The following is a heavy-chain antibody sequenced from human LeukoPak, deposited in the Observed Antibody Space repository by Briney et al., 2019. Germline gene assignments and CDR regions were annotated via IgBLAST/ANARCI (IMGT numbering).Heavy chain of an antibody. CDR2: IYYSGST. CDR3: AAYYYDSSGYWPEDY. J-gene: IGHJ4*02. D-gene: IGHD3-22*01. Sequence: SETLSLTCTVSGGSISSSSYYWGWVRQPPGKGLEWIGSIYYSGSTYDNPSLKCPVTISVDTSKNQLSLKLSSVTAADTAVYYCAAYYYDSSGYWPEDYWGQGTLVTVSS. V-gene: IGHV4-39*01. CDR1: GGSISSSSYY.